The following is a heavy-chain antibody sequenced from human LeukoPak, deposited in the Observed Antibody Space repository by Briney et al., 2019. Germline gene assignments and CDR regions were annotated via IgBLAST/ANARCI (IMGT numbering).Heavy chain of an antibody. V-gene: IGHV1-69*13. J-gene: IGHJ4*02. CDR3: ARLGYCSSTSCYRGGAEYYFDY. CDR2: IIPIFGTA. CDR1: GGTFSSYA. Sequence: SVKVSCKASGGTFSSYAISWVRQAPGQGLEWMGGIIPIFGTANYAQKFQGRVTITADESTSTAYMELSSLRSEDTAVYYCARLGYCSSTSCYRGGAEYYFDYWGQGTLVTVSS. D-gene: IGHD2-2*02.